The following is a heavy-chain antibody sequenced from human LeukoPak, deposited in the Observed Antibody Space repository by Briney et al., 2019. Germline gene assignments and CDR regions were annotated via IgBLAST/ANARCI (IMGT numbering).Heavy chain of an antibody. V-gene: IGHV1-46*03. CDR1: GYTFTSYY. CDR3: ARSQEELCFDY. J-gene: IGHJ4*02. Sequence: ASVKVSCKASGYTFTSYYMHWVRQAPGQGLEWMGIINPSGGSTSYAQKFQGRVTMTRDTSTSTVYTELSSLRSEDTAVYYCARSQEELCFDYWGQGTLVTVSS. CDR2: INPSGGST. D-gene: IGHD3-16*01.